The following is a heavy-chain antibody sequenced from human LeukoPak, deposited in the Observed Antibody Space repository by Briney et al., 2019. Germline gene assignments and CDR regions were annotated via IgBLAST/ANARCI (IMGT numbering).Heavy chain of an antibody. J-gene: IGHJ4*02. Sequence: PGGSLRLSRAAAGFSFSSHWVHWVRQAPGKGLVWVSRINSDGSGTIYADSVKGRFTISRDNAKNTLDLQMNSLRAEDTAVYYCARGEKSWINGFDLWGQGTLVTVSS. D-gene: IGHD2-8*01. CDR2: INSDGSGT. CDR3: ARGEKSWINGFDL. CDR1: GFSFSSHW. V-gene: IGHV3-74*01.